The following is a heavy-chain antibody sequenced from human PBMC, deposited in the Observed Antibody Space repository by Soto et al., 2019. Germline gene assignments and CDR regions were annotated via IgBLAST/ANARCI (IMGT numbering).Heavy chain of an antibody. D-gene: IGHD2-15*01. CDR2: IIPILGIA. J-gene: IGHJ5*02. Sequence: GASVKVCCKDSVGTFNSNTISWVRQEQRQGLEWMGRIIPILGIANYAQKFQGRVTITADKSTSTAYMELSSLRSEDTAVYYCARDREYCSGGSCTSGFDPWGQGTLVTVSS. CDR1: VGTFNSNT. V-gene: IGHV1-69*04. CDR3: ARDREYCSGGSCTSGFDP.